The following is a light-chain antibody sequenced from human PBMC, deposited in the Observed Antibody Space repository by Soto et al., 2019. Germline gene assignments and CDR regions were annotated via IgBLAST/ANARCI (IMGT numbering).Light chain of an antibody. CDR2: YDT. J-gene: IGLJ1*01. V-gene: IGLV3-21*04. CDR3: QVWDNSSGHYV. Sequence: SYELTQPPSVSVAPGKTAKITCGGNNVGSKSVHWYQQKPGQAPVLVIYYDTGRPSGIPERFSGSNSANTATLTISTVEAGDEADYYCQVWDNSSGHYVFGTGTKLTVL. CDR1: NVGSKS.